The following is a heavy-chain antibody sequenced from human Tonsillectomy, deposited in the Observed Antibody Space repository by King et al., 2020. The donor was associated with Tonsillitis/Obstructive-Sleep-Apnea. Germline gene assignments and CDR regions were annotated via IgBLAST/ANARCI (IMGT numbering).Heavy chain of an antibody. Sequence: VQLVESGGGLVKPGGSLRLSCAASGFTFNSYSMNWVRQAPGKGLEWVSSISGSSSYIYYADSVKGRFTISRDNAKNSLVLQMNSLRAEDTAAYYCATAYGDTPYYYGMDVWGQGTTVTVSS. V-gene: IGHV3-21*01. J-gene: IGHJ6*02. D-gene: IGHD4-17*01. CDR1: GFTFNSYS. CDR3: ATAYGDTPYYYGMDV. CDR2: ISGSSSYI.